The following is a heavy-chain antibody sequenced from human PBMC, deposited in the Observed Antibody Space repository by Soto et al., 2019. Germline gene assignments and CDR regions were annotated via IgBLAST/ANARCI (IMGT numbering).Heavy chain of an antibody. D-gene: IGHD6-19*01. V-gene: IGHV1-24*01. J-gene: IGHJ4*02. CDR2: FDPEDGET. CDR3: ATDLGSSGWYDLDY. Sequence: GSGEVSSKGFRFTPPRLSLPSVRQAPGKGLEWMGGFDPEDGETIYAQKFQGRVTMTEDTSTDTAYMELSSLRSEDTAVYYCATDLGSSGWYDLDYWGQGTLVTVSS. CDR1: RFTPPRLS.